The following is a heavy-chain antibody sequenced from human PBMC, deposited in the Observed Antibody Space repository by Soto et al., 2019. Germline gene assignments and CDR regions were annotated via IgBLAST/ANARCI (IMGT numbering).Heavy chain of an antibody. D-gene: IGHD2-2*01. Sequence: PGGSLRLSCAASGFTFSSYGMHWVRQAPGKGLEWVAVISYDGSNKYYADSVKGRFTISRDNSKNTLYLQMNSLRAEDTAVYYCAKDTGGDIVVVPAAIHFDYWGQGTLVTVSS. J-gene: IGHJ4*02. CDR3: AKDTGGDIVVVPAAIHFDY. CDR1: GFTFSSYG. V-gene: IGHV3-30*18. CDR2: ISYDGSNK.